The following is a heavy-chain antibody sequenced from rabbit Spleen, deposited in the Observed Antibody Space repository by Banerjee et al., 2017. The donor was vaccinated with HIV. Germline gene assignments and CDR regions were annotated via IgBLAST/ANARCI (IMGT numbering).Heavy chain of an antibody. J-gene: IGHJ4*01. CDR1: GFSFNGFSFNGGYD. V-gene: IGHV1S40*01. D-gene: IGHD4-1*01. Sequence: QSLEESGGDLVKPGASLTLTCKASGFSFNGFSFNGGYDMCWVRQAPGKGLEWIGSIYSVIDYTYYASWVKGRFTISKTSSTTVTLQMTSLTVADTATYFCARVSETGGWGEDLWGPGTLVTVS. CDR3: ARVSETGGWGEDL. CDR2: IYSVIDYT.